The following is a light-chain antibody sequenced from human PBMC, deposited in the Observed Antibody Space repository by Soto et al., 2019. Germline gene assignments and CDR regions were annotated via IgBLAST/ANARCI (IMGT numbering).Light chain of an antibody. CDR1: QSVSSNY. Sequence: VFTQPPGTLSLSPGERATLSCRASQSVSSNYLAWYQQKPGQAPRLLIYGASSRATGIPDRFSGSGSGTDFTLTISRLEPEDFAVYYCQQYGSSPPACTFGQGTGLEIK. CDR2: GAS. CDR3: QQYGSSPPACT. J-gene: IGKJ2*02. V-gene: IGKV3-20*01.